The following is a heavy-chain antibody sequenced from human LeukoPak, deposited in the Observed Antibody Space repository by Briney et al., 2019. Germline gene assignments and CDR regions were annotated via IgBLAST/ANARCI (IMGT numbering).Heavy chain of an antibody. V-gene: IGHV3-11*04. D-gene: IGHD3-10*02. CDR1: GLTVSSNY. CDR3: AELGINMIGGV. Sequence: GGSLRLSCAASGLTVSSNYMSWVRQAPGKGLEWVSYISSSGSTIYYADSVKGRFTISRDNAKNSLYLQMNSLRAEDTAVYYCAELGINMIGGVWGKGTTATISS. J-gene: IGHJ6*04. CDR2: ISSSGSTI.